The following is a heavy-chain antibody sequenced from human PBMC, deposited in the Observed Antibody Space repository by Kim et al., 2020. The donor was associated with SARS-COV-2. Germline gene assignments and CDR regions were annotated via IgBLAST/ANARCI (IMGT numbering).Heavy chain of an antibody. V-gene: IGHV3-53*01. Sequence: GGSLRLSCVASGFTLSSNYMSWVRQAPGKGLEWVSDIYSGGSTYYAASAKGRLTTTRDNSKNTPYLQLNSLLAEDTAAYYCATEDEGGSGIDYWGQGTLV. J-gene: IGHJ4*02. CDR2: IYSGGST. D-gene: IGHD1-26*01. CDR1: GFTLSSNY. CDR3: ATEDEGGSGIDY.